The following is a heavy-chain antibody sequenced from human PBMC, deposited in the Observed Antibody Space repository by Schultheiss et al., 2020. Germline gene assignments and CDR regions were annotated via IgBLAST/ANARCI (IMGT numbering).Heavy chain of an antibody. D-gene: IGHD2-2*01. CDR3: ARDQGCSSTSCPYYMDV. CDR1: GFTFNSYS. CDR2: ISSSSSYI. Sequence: GGSLRLSCAASGFTFNSYSMNWVRRAPGKGLEWVSSISSSSSYIYYADSVKGRFTIYRDNAKNSMYLQMNSLRAEDTAVYYCARDQGCSSTSCPYYMDVWGKGTTVTV. J-gene: IGHJ6*03. V-gene: IGHV3-21*01.